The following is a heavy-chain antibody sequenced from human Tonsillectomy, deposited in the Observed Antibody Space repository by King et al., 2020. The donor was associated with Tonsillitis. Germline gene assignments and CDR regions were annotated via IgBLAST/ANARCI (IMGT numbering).Heavy chain of an antibody. CDR1: GYSFTSYS. D-gene: IGHD4-23*01. V-gene: IGHV1-18*04. CDR3: ARDPYGGNSPWSFDL. J-gene: IGHJ2*01. Sequence: VQLVESGAEVKKPGASVKVSCKASGYSFTSYSISWVRQAPGQGLEWMGWISTYNGNTNYAQKLQGRVTMTTDTSTSTAYMELRSLRSDDTAVYYCARDPYGGNSPWSFDLWGRGTLVTVSS. CDR2: ISTYNGNT.